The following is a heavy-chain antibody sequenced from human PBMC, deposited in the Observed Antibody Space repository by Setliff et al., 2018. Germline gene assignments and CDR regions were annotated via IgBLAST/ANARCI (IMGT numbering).Heavy chain of an antibody. CDR2: ISGSGGST. D-gene: IGHD3-10*01. V-gene: IGHV3-23*01. Sequence: PGGSLRLSCAASGFTFSSYAMSWVRQAPGKGLERVSAISGSGGSTYYADSVKGRFTISRDNSKNTLYLQMNSLRAEDTAVYYCAKNGFGVVALGVNNWFDPWGQGTLVTVSS. CDR1: GFTFSSYA. J-gene: IGHJ5*02. CDR3: AKNGFGVVALGVNNWFDP.